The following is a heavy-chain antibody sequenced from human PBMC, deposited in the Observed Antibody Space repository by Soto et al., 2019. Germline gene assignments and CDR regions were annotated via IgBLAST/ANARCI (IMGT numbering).Heavy chain of an antibody. Sequence: GASVKVSCKASGGTFSSYAISWVRQAPGQGLEWMGGIIPIFGTANYAQKFQGRVTITADESTSTAYMELSSLRSEDTAVYYCARPHCSGGSCYGTRVAFDIWGQGTMVTVSS. J-gene: IGHJ3*02. D-gene: IGHD2-15*01. CDR3: ARPHCSGGSCYGTRVAFDI. CDR2: IIPIFGTA. CDR1: GGTFSSYA. V-gene: IGHV1-69*13.